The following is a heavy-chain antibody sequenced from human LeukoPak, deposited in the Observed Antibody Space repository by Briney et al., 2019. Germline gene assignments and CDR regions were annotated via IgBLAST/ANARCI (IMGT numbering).Heavy chain of an antibody. Sequence: ASVKVSCKASGYIFHNYGLTWVRQAPGQGLEWVGWITVNSGETDYAQKLQDRVTLTTDIFTSTAYLELQSLRSDDTAVYYCARRVGVLWELPELDYWGQGTLVTVSS. CDR3: ARRVGVLWELPELDY. J-gene: IGHJ4*02. CDR2: ITVNSGET. CDR1: GYIFHNYG. V-gene: IGHV1-18*01. D-gene: IGHD1-26*01.